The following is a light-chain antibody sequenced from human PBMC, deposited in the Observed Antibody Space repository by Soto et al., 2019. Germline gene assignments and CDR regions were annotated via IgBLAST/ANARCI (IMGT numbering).Light chain of an antibody. Sequence: DIQMTQSPSSLSASVGDRVTITCQASQDISNYLNWYQQKPGKAPKLLIYKASSLESGVTSRFSGSGSGTEFTLTISSLQPDDFATYYCQQYNSYSRTFGQGTKVEIK. V-gene: IGKV1-5*03. CDR2: KAS. J-gene: IGKJ1*01. CDR3: QQYNSYSRT. CDR1: QDISNY.